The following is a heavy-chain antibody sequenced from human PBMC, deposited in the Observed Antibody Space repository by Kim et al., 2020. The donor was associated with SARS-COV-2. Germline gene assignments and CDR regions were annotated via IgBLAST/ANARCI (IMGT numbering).Heavy chain of an antibody. J-gene: IGHJ6*02. CDR3: AKDGGNSSSWYWWGMDV. CDR2: ISGSGGST. V-gene: IGHV3-23*01. CDR1: GFTFSSYA. Sequence: GGSLRLSCAASGFTFSSYAMSWVRQAPGKGLEWVSAISGSGGSTYYADSVKGRFTISRDNSKNTLYLQMNSLRAEDTAVYYCAKDGGNSSSWYWWGMDVWGQGTTVTVSS. D-gene: IGHD6-13*01.